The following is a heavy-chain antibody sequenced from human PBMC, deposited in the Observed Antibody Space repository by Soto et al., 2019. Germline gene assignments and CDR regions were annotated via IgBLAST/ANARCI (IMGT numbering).Heavy chain of an antibody. J-gene: IGHJ4*02. CDR1: GYTFTGYY. V-gene: IGHV1-2*02. CDR2: INPNSGGT. CDR3: ARVDYDILTGYYTLFDY. Sequence: GASVEVSCKASGYTFTGYYMHWVRQAPGQGLEWMGWINPNSGGTNYAQKFQGRVTMTRDTSISTAYMELSRLRSDDTAVYYCARVDYDILTGYYTLFDYWGQGTLVTVSS. D-gene: IGHD3-9*01.